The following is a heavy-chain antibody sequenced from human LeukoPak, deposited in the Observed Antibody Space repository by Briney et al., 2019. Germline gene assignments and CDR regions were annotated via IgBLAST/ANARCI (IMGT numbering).Heavy chain of an antibody. CDR3: ARMYMPYYFDY. Sequence: NPSETLSLICTVSGGSISSSSYYWGWIRQPPGKGLEWIESIYYSGSTYYNPSLKSRVTISVDTSKNQFSLKLSSVTAADTAVYYCARMYMPYYFDYWGQGTLVTVSS. D-gene: IGHD2-2*01. CDR1: GGSISSSSYY. J-gene: IGHJ4*02. V-gene: IGHV4-39*01. CDR2: IYYSGST.